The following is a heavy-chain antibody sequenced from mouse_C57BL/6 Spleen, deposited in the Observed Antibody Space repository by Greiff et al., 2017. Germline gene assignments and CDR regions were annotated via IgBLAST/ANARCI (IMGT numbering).Heavy chain of an antibody. CDR2: INPNNGGT. Sequence: EVQLQQSGPELVKPGASVKISCKASGYTFTDYYMNWVKQSHGKSLEWIGDINPNNGGTSYNQKFKGKATLTVDKSSSTAYMELRSLTSEDSAVYYCATGGYGSSYDWYFDVWGTGTTVTVSS. J-gene: IGHJ1*03. V-gene: IGHV1-26*01. D-gene: IGHD1-1*01. CDR3: ATGGYGSSYDWYFDV. CDR1: GYTFTDYY.